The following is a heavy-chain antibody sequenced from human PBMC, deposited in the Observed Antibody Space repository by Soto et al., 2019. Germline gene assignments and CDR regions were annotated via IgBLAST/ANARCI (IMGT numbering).Heavy chain of an antibody. V-gene: IGHV3-23*01. CDR1: GFTFSSYA. Sequence: GGSLRLSCAASGFTFSSYAMSWVRQAPGKGLEWVSAISGSGGSTYYADSVKGRFTISRDNSKNTLYLQMNSLRAEDTAVYYCATQTPREYYYDSSGYYYGWGQGTLVTVSS. CDR3: ATQTPREYYYDSSGYYYG. D-gene: IGHD3-22*01. J-gene: IGHJ4*02. CDR2: ISGSGGST.